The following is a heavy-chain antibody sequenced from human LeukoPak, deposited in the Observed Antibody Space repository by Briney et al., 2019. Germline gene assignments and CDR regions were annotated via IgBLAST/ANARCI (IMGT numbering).Heavy chain of an antibody. CDR1: GYTFTGYY. J-gene: IGHJ4*02. V-gene: IGHV1-2*04. D-gene: IGHD6-13*01. Sequence: ASVKVSCKASGYTFTGYYMHWVRQAPGQGLEWMGWINPNSGGTNYAQKFQGWVTMTRDTSISTAYMELSRLRSDDTAVYYCARGPRRVDSSRWYGDYWGQGTLVTVSS. CDR3: ARGPRRVDSSRWYGDY. CDR2: INPNSGGT.